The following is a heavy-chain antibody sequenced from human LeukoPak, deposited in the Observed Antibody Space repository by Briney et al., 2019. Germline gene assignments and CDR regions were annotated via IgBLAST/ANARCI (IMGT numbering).Heavy chain of an antibody. CDR3: AKDTRAVRGEFDY. J-gene: IGHJ4*02. CDR1: GFTFDDYA. CDR2: ISWNSGSI. D-gene: IGHD3-16*01. V-gene: IGHV3-9*01. Sequence: GRSLRLSCAASGFTFDDYAMHWVRQAPGKGLEWVSGISWNSGSIGYADSVKGRFTISRDNAKNSLYLQMNSLRAEDTALYYCAKDTRAVRGEFDYWGQGTLVTVSS.